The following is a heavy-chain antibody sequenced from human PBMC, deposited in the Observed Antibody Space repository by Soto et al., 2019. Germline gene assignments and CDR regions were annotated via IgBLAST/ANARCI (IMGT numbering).Heavy chain of an antibody. D-gene: IGHD3-9*01. Sequence: GGSLRLSCAASGFTISTHGMHWVRQAPGKGLEWVAVISFDGSNKYYADSVKGRFTISRDNSKNTLSLQMNSLRAEDTAVYYCAKDRANTIDFYYYYGMDVWGQGTTVTVSS. V-gene: IGHV3-30*18. CDR1: GFTISTHG. CDR2: ISFDGSNK. CDR3: AKDRANTIDFYYYYGMDV. J-gene: IGHJ6*02.